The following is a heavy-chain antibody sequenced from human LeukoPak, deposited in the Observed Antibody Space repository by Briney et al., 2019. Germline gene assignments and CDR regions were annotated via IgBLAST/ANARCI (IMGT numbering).Heavy chain of an antibody. V-gene: IGHV4-39*02. CDR2: VYYGRSP. J-gene: IGHJ4*02. D-gene: IGHD6-25*01. Sequence: WIRQPPRKGLEWIGSVYYGRSPYFNPSLESRATISVDTSKNHFSLKMSSVTAADTAVYYCARSSGTGTFSYWGQGTLVTVSS. CDR3: ARSSGTGTFSY.